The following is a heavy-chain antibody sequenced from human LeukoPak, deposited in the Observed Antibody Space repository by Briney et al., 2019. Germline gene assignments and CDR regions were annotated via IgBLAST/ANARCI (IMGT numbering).Heavy chain of an antibody. CDR1: GGTFSSYA. Sequence: ASVKVSCKASGGTFSSYAISWVRQAPGQGLEWMGRIIPILGIANYAQKFQGRVTITADKSTSTAYMEPSSLRSEDTAVYYCARIIWFGELSLNDAFDIWGQGTMVTVSS. J-gene: IGHJ3*02. V-gene: IGHV1-69*04. D-gene: IGHD3-10*01. CDR3: ARIIWFGELSLNDAFDI. CDR2: IIPILGIA.